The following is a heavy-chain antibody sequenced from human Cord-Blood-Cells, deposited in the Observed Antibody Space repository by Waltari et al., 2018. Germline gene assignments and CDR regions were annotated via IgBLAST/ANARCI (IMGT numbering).Heavy chain of an antibody. D-gene: IGHD5-12*01. J-gene: IGHJ4*02. V-gene: IGHV4-34*01. Sequence: QVQLQQWGAGLLKPSETLSLTCAVYGGSFLGYYWRRIRQPPGKGLEWIGEINQRGSTNYNPSLKSRVTISVDTSKNQFSLKLSSVTAADTAVYYCARARVATEYYFDYWGQGTLVTVSS. CDR2: INQRGST. CDR3: ARARVATEYYFDY. CDR1: GGSFLGYY.